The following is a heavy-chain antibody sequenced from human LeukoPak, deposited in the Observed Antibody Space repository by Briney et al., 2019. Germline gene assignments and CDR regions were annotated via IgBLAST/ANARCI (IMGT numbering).Heavy chain of an antibody. CDR1: GCTFTGYY. V-gene: IGHV1-2*02. D-gene: IGHD2-15*01. J-gene: IGHJ5*02. CDR2: IHPNSGGT. Sequence: ASVKVSCKTSGCTFTGYYMHWVRQAPGQGLEWMGWIHPNSGGTNYAQKFQGRVTMTIDTSISTAYMEMSRLTSDDTAVYYCAGDFSYCSGGSCYPNYFDPWGQGTLVTVSS. CDR3: AGDFSYCSGGSCYPNYFDP.